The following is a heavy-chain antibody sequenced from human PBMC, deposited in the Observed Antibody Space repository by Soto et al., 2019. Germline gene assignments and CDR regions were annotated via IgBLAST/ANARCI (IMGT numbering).Heavy chain of an antibody. CDR1: GGSISSSSYY. CDR2: IYYSGST. Sequence: QLQLQESGPGLVKPSETLSLTCTVSGGSISSSSYYWGWIRQPPGKGLEWIGSIYYSGSTYYNPSLKGLVTLSVDTSKNHFSLKLSAVTAADTAVYYCATQEVGGSYVYTFDPWGQGTLVTVSS. CDR3: ATQEVGGSYVYTFDP. V-gene: IGHV4-39*02. D-gene: IGHD1-26*01. J-gene: IGHJ5*02.